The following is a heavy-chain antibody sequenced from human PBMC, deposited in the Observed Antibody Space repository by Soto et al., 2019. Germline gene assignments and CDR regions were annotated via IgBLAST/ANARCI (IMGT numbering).Heavy chain of an antibody. CDR3: ARGGAMGVDY. V-gene: IGHV3-74*01. Sequence: VGSLRLSCTASGFTFNNKWMHWVRQAPGKGLVWLSRIDGAAATTNYADSVKGRFTISRDNAKNIVFLHVNGLTDEDTAVYYCARGGAMGVDYWGQGTLVTVSS. J-gene: IGHJ4*02. D-gene: IGHD1-26*01. CDR2: IDGAAATT. CDR1: GFTFNNKW.